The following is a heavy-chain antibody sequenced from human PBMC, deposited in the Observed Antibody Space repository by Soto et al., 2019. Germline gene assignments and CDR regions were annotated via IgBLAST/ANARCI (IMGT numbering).Heavy chain of an antibody. Sequence: EVQLVESGGGLVKPGGSLRLSCAASGFTFSSYSMNWVRQAPGKGLEWVSSISSSSSYIYYADSVKGRFTISRDNAKNSLYLQMNSLRAEDTAVYYCARDREAVAGRFDYWGQGTLVTVSS. D-gene: IGHD6-19*01. CDR1: GFTFSSYS. CDR2: ISSSSSYI. V-gene: IGHV3-21*01. CDR3: ARDREAVAGRFDY. J-gene: IGHJ4*02.